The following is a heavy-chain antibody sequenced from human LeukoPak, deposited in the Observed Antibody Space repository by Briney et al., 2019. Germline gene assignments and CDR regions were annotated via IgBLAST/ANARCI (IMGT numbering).Heavy chain of an antibody. Sequence: ASVKVSCKASGYTFNVYYIHWVRQAPGRGLEWMGWINPNTGDTNYAQKFQGRVTMTRDTSITTAYMELSGLRSDDTAVYYCARDHVGDDAFDIWGQGTMVTVSS. CDR3: ARDHVGDDAFDI. CDR2: INPNTGDT. CDR1: GYTFNVYY. D-gene: IGHD1-26*01. J-gene: IGHJ3*02. V-gene: IGHV1-2*02.